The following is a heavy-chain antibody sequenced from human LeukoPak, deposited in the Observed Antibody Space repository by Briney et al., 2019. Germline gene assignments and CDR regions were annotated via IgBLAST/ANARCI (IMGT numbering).Heavy chain of an antibody. V-gene: IGHV3-9*01. CDR1: GFTLNDYA. Sequence: PGGSLRLSCAASGFTLNDYAMHWVRQAPGKGLEWVSGITWNSGRIGYSDSVKGRFTISRDKAKNSLYLQMNSLRAEDTAVYYCAKDIRRRQLWNFDLWGRGALVTVSS. D-gene: IGHD5-18*01. CDR3: AKDIRRRQLWNFDL. CDR2: ITWNSGRI. J-gene: IGHJ2*01.